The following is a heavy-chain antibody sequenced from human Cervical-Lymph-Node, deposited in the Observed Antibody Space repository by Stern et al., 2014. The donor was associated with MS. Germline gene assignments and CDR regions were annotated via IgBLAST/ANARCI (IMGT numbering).Heavy chain of an antibody. D-gene: IGHD4-11*01. CDR1: GGSISSSSYY. V-gene: IGHV4-39*01. Sequence: QVQLQESGPGLVKPSETLSLTCTVSGGSISSSSYYWGWIRQPPGKGLEWIGSIYYSGSTYYNPSLKSRVTISVDTSKNQFSLQLSAVTAADTAVYYCARHGDYSSGLNWFDPWGQGTLVTVSS. CDR3: ARHGDYSSGLNWFDP. J-gene: IGHJ5*02. CDR2: IYYSGST.